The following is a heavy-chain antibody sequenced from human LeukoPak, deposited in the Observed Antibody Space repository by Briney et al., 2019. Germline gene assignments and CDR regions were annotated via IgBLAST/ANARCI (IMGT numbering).Heavy chain of an antibody. J-gene: IGHJ6*02. CDR2: ISWNSGSI. V-gene: IGHV3-9*01. CDR1: GFTFDDYA. CDR3: AKGLRGVMYVVRVSPKNLYGMDV. D-gene: IGHD3-10*01. Sequence: PGGSLRLSCAASGFTFDDYAMHWVRQAPGKGLEWVSGISWNSGSIGYADSVKGRFTISRDNAKNSLYLQMNSLRAEDAALYYCAKGLRGVMYVVRVSPKNLYGMDVWGQGTTVTVSS.